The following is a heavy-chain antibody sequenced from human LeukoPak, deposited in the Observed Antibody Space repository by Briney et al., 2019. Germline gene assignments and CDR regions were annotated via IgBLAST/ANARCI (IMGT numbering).Heavy chain of an antibody. V-gene: IGHV1-2*06. CDR1: GYTFTGYY. Sequence: ASVKVSCKASGYTFTGYYMHWVRQAPGQGLEWMGRINPNSGGTNYAQKFQGRVTMTRDTSISTAYMELSRLRSDDTAVYYCARAGGGSRWPLYFDYWGQGTLVTVSS. D-gene: IGHD6-13*01. J-gene: IGHJ4*02. CDR2: INPNSGGT. CDR3: ARAGGGSRWPLYFDY.